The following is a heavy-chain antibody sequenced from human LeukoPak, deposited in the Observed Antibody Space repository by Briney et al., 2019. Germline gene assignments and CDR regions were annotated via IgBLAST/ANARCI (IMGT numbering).Heavy chain of an antibody. CDR3: ARVGGSGIWDY. CDR1: GGTFSSYA. V-gene: IGHV1-69*13. D-gene: IGHD6-19*01. Sequence: SVKVSCKASGGTFSSYAISWVRQTPGQGLEWMGGIIPIFGTANYAQKFQGRVTITADESTSTAYMELSGLRSEDTAVYYCARVGGSGIWDYWGQGTLVTVSS. CDR2: IIPIFGTA. J-gene: IGHJ4*02.